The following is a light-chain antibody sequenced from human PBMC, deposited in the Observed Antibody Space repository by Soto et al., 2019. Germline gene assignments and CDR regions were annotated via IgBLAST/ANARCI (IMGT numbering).Light chain of an antibody. CDR2: EVS. J-gene: IGLJ2*01. Sequence: QSALTQPASVSGSPGQSINISCTGTSSDVGGYNYVSWYQQHPGKAPKLMIYEVSNRPSGVSIRFSGSKSGNTASLTISGLQAEDEADYYCTSYSTASTFVVFGGGTKPTVL. CDR1: SSDVGGYNY. CDR3: TSYSTASTFVV. V-gene: IGLV2-14*01.